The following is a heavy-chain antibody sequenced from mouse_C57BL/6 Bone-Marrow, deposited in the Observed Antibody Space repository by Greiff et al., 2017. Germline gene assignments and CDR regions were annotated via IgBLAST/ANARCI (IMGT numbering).Heavy chain of an antibody. CDR1: GYTFTSYW. CDR2: IDPSDSST. J-gene: IGHJ2*01. Sequence: VQLQQPGAELVRPGTSVKLSCKASGYTFTSYWMHGVKQRPGQGLEWIGVIDPSDSSTNYNQKFKGTATLTVDTSSSTAYMQLSSLTSEDSAVYYCAAYYSMDYFDYWGQGTTLTVSS. CDR3: AAYYSMDYFDY. D-gene: IGHD2-5*01. V-gene: IGHV1-59*01.